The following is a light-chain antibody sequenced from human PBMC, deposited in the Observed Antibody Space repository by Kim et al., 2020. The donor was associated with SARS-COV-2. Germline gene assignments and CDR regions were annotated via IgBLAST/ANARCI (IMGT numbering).Light chain of an antibody. CDR3: QAWDSSTVV. CDR2: QDS. J-gene: IGLJ2*01. CDR1: KLGDKY. V-gene: IGLV3-1*01. Sequence: ASPGQTASITCSGDKLGDKYACWYQQRPGQSPVLVIYQDSKRPSGIPERFSGSNSGNTATLTISGTQAMDEADYYCQAWDSSTVVFGGGTQLTVL.